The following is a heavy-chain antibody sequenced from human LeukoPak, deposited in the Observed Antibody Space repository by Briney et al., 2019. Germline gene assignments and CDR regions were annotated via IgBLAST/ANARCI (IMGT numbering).Heavy chain of an antibody. CDR3: ARGYDGYKDY. V-gene: IGHV4-4*07. CDR2: IYTSGST. CDR1: GGPISSYY. D-gene: IGHD5-24*01. J-gene: IGHJ4*02. Sequence: PSETLSLTCTVSGGPISSYYWSWLRQPAGKGLEGVGRIYTSGSTKYTPSLKSRVTMSVYTSKNQFSLKLSSVTAADTAVYYCARGYDGYKDYWGQGTLVTVSS.